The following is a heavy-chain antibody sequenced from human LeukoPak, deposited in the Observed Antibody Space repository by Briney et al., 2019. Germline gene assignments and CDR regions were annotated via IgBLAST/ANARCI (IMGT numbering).Heavy chain of an antibody. CDR1: GFTFSSYG. Sequence: PGGSLRLSCAASGFTFSSYGMHWVRQAPGKGLEWVAFIRYDGSNKYYADSVKGRFTISRDNSKNPLYLQMNSLRAEDTAVYYCARVSSYYDILTGVYDYWGQGTLVTVSS. J-gene: IGHJ4*02. V-gene: IGHV3-30*02. CDR2: IRYDGSNK. D-gene: IGHD3-9*01. CDR3: ARVSSYYDILTGVYDY.